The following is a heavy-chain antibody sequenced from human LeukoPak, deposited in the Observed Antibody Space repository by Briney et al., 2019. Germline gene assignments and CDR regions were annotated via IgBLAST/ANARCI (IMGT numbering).Heavy chain of an antibody. CDR1: GFTFSSYE. CDR2: ISSSGSTI. J-gene: IGHJ4*02. V-gene: IGHV3-48*03. D-gene: IGHD6-13*01. Sequence: GGSLRLSCAASGFTFSSYEMNWVRQAPGKGLEWVSYISSSGSTIYYADSVKGRFTISRDNAKNSLYLQMNSLRVEDTAVYYCASIAAAGTSLAGWGQGTLVTVSS. CDR3: ASIAAAGTSLAG.